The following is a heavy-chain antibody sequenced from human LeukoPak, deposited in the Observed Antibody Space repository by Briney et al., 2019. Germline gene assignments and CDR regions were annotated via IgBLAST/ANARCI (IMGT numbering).Heavy chain of an antibody. CDR3: ARISYYGSGTYLSSGYYYYGMDV. V-gene: IGHV3-33*01. J-gene: IGHJ6*02. D-gene: IGHD3-10*01. Sequence: GGSRRLSCAGSGFTFSSYGMHWVRQAPGKGLEWVAVIWYDGSNKYYADSVKGRFTISRDNSKNTLYLQMNSLRAEDTAVYYCARISYYGSGTYLSSGYYYYGMDVWGQGTTVTVSS. CDR1: GFTFSSYG. CDR2: IWYDGSNK.